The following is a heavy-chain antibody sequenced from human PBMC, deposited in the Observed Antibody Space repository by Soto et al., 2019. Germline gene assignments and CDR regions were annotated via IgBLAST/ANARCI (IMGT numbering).Heavy chain of an antibody. CDR1: GGTFSNHA. D-gene: IGHD2-2*01. Sequence: ASVKVSCKASGGTFSNHAISWVRQAPGQGLEWMGWINPNSGGTNYAQKFQGRVTMTRDTSISTAYMELSRLRSDDTAVYYCAMVIRYCSSTSCQTGWFDPWGQGTLVTVSS. V-gene: IGHV1-2*02. CDR2: INPNSGGT. J-gene: IGHJ5*02. CDR3: AMVIRYCSSTSCQTGWFDP.